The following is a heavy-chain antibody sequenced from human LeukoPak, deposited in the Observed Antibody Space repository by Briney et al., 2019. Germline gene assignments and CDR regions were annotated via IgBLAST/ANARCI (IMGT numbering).Heavy chain of an antibody. CDR3: ARRDSGSYYNENWFDP. CDR2: IYYSGST. D-gene: IGHD3-10*01. Sequence: PSETLSLTCTVSGGPISSGGYYWSSIRQHPGKGLERNGYIYYSGSTYYNPSLKSRVTISVDTSKNQFSLKLSSVTAADTAVYYCARRDSGSYYNENWFDPWGQGTLVTVSS. CDR1: GGPISSGGYY. J-gene: IGHJ5*02. V-gene: IGHV4-31*03.